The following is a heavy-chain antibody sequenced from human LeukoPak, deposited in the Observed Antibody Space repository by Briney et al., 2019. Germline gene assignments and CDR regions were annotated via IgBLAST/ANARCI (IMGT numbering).Heavy chain of an antibody. CDR1: GFTFSSYW. Sequence: GGSLRLSCAASGFTFSSYWMSWVRQAPGKGLEWVANIKQDGSEKYYVDSVKGRFTISRDNAKNSLYLQMNSLRAEDTAVYYCARDYGGSSGNCFDYWGQGTLVTVSS. CDR3: ARDYGGSSGNCFDY. V-gene: IGHV3-7*01. CDR2: IKQDGSEK. J-gene: IGHJ4*02. D-gene: IGHD4-23*01.